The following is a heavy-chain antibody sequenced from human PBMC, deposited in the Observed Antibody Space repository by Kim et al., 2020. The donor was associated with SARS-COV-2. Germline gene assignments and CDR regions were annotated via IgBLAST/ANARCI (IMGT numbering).Heavy chain of an antibody. CDR3: ARGMSPNL. Sequence: GGSLRLSCAASGFTFISYWMSWVRQAPGKGLEWGANIKQDGSEKNYVDSVKGRFTISRDNAKKSLYLQMNSLRAEDTAVYYCARGMSPNLWGQGTLVTVSS. CDR2: IKQDGSEK. CDR1: GFTFISYW. J-gene: IGHJ4*02. V-gene: IGHV3-7*01.